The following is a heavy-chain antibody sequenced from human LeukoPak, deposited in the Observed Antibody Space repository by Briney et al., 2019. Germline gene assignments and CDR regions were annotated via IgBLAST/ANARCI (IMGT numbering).Heavy chain of an antibody. CDR2: IKQDGSEA. J-gene: IGHJ4*02. V-gene: IGHV3-7*01. CDR1: GFTFSSYW. CDR3: ARGRGSWYGVYFDY. Sequence: PGGSLRLSCAASGFTFSSYWMTWVRQAPGKGLEWVANIKQDGSEAYYVDSVKGRFTVSRDNAKNSLYLQMNSLRTEDTAVYYCARGRGSWYGVYFDYWGQGTLVTVSS. D-gene: IGHD6-13*01.